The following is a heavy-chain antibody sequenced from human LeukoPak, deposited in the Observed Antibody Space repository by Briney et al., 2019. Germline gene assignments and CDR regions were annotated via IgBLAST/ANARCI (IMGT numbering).Heavy chain of an antibody. V-gene: IGHV4-34*01. Sequence: PSETLSLTCAVYGGSFSGYYWSWIRQPPGKGLEWIGEINHSGSTNYNPSLKSRVTISVDTSKNQFSLKLSSVTAEDTAVYYCARRVTVTTLRYFDYWGQGTLVTVSS. CDR2: INHSGST. D-gene: IGHD4-17*01. CDR3: ARRVTVTTLRYFDY. J-gene: IGHJ4*02. CDR1: GGSFSGYY.